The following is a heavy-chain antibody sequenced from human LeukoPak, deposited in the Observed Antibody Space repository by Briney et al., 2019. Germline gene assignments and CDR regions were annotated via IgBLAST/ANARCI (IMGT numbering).Heavy chain of an antibody. CDR1: GYTFTGYY. CDR2: FNPNSGGT. Sequence: ASVKVSCKASGYTFTGYYMHWVRQAPGQGLEWMGWFNPNSGGTNYAQKFQGRVTMTRDTSISTAYMELSRLRSDDTAVYYCARVDSLTALTPKHWYFDLWGRGTLVTVSS. J-gene: IGHJ2*01. V-gene: IGHV1-2*02. CDR3: ARVDSLTALTPKHWYFDL. D-gene: IGHD5-18*01.